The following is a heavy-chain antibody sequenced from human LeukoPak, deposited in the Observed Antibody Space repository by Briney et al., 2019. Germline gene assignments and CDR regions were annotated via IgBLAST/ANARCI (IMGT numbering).Heavy chain of an antibody. CDR2: INPNSGGT. D-gene: IGHD3-10*01. CDR3: ARDPEQAGSYYWYYFDY. Sequence: ASVKVSCKASGYSFTSYGISWVRQAPGQGLEWMGWINPNSGGTNYAQKFQGRVTMTRDTSISTAYMELSRLRSDDTAVYYCARDPEQAGSYYWYYFDYWGQGTLVTVSS. CDR1: GYSFTSYG. J-gene: IGHJ4*02. V-gene: IGHV1-2*02.